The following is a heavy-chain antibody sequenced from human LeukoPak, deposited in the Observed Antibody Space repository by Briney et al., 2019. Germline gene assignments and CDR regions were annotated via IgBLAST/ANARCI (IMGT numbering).Heavy chain of an antibody. D-gene: IGHD3-3*01. CDR2: MNPNSGNT. J-gene: IGHJ4*02. CDR1: GYTFTSYD. Sequence: ASVKVSCKASGYTFTSYDVNWVRQATGQGLEWMGWMNPNSGNTGYAQKFQGRVTITRNTSISTAYMELSSLRSEDTAVYYCARDSRGYDFWSGYYTWGVDYYFDYWGQGTLVTVSS. V-gene: IGHV1-8*01. CDR3: ARDSRGYDFWSGYYTWGVDYYFDY.